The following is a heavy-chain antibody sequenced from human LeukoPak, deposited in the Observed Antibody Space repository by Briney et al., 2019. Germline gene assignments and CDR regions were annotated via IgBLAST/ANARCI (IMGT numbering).Heavy chain of an antibody. V-gene: IGHV3-66*01. CDR2: IYSGGTT. J-gene: IGHJ5*02. Sequence: GGSLRLSCAASGFIVNYNYMSWVRQAPGKGLEWVSVIYSGGTTYYADSVKGRFTISRDDSKNMVYLQMKSLRVEDTAVYYCARVKVGITYWFDPWGQGTLVTVSS. CDR1: GFIVNYNY. D-gene: IGHD1-26*01. CDR3: ARVKVGITYWFDP.